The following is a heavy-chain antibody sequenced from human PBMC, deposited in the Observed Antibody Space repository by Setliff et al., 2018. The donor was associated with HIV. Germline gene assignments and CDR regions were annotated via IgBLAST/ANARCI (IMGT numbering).Heavy chain of an antibody. Sequence: GGSLRLSCAASGFTFSSYAMSWVRQATGKGLEWVSAISGSGGGTYYADSVKGRFTISRDNSKNTLYLQMNSLRSEDTAVYYCAKDQSGIAVAGRDYWGQGTLVTVSS. CDR1: GFTFSSYA. V-gene: IGHV3-23*01. D-gene: IGHD6-19*01. J-gene: IGHJ4*02. CDR3: AKDQSGIAVAGRDY. CDR2: ISGSGGGT.